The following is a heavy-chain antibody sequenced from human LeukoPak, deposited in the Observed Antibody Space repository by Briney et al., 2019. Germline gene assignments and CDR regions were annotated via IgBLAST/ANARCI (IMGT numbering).Heavy chain of an antibody. CDR1: GYTFGSYG. V-gene: IGHV1-18*01. CDR2: ISAYNGDT. J-gene: IGHJ4*02. CDR3: ARDGAYHDSSGSYYGVGDDF. Sequence: ASVKVSCKASGYTFGSYGITWVRQAPGQGLEWMGWISAYNGDTSYAQKFQVRVTMTTDTSTTTACMELRSLRSDDTAVYYCARDGAYHDSSGSYYGVGDDFWGQGTLVTVSS. D-gene: IGHD3-22*01.